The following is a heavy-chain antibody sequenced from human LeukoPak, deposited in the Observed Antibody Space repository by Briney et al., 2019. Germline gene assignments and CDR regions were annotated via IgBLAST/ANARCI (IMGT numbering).Heavy chain of an antibody. J-gene: IGHJ4*02. CDR1: GFTVSSNY. V-gene: IGHV3-66*01. CDR2: IYSGGST. Sequence: GGSLRLSCAASGFTVSSNYMSWVRQAPGKGLEWVSVIYSGGSTYYADSVKGRFTISRDNSKSTLYLQMNSLRAEDTAVYYCARGYYYDSSGLTLWGQGTLVTVSS. D-gene: IGHD3-22*01. CDR3: ARGYYYDSSGLTL.